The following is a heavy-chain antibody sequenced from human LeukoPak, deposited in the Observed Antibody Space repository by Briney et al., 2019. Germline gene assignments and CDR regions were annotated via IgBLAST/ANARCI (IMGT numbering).Heavy chain of an antibody. J-gene: IGHJ5*02. CDR3: ARGLGRVRGVPSINWFDP. CDR2: MNPNSGNT. D-gene: IGHD3-10*01. Sequence: GASVKVSCKASGYTFTGYYMHWVRQATGQGLEWMGWMNPNSGNTGYAQKFQGRVTMTRNTSISTAYMELSSLRSEDTAVYYCARGLGRVRGVPSINWFDPWGQGTLVTVSS. CDR1: GYTFTGYY. V-gene: IGHV1-8*02.